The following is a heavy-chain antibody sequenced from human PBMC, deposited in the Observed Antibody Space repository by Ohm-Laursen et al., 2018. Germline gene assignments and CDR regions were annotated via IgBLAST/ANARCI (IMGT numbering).Heavy chain of an antibody. CDR3: AHRPGLEPNLYNWFDP. Sequence: TQTLTLTYTFSGFSLSTSGVGVGWIRQPPGKALEWLALIYWNDDKRYSPSLKSRLTITKDTSKNQVVLTMTNMHPVDTATYYCAHRPGLEPNLYNWFDPWGQGTLVTVSS. J-gene: IGHJ5*02. V-gene: IGHV2-5*01. D-gene: IGHD1-1*01. CDR1: GFSLSTSGVG. CDR2: IYWNDDK.